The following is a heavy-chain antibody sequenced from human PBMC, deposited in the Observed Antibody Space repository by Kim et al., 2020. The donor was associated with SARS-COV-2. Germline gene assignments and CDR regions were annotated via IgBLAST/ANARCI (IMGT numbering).Heavy chain of an antibody. D-gene: IGHD6-19*01. Sequence: ASVKVSCKASGYTFTSYDINWVRQATGQGLEWMGWMNPNSGNTGYAQKFQGRVTMTRNTSISTAYMELSSLRSEDTAVYYCARGSPGYSSGWNYYYYYGMDVWGQGTTVTVSS. J-gene: IGHJ6*02. CDR1: GYTFTSYD. V-gene: IGHV1-8*01. CDR3: ARGSPGYSSGWNYYYYYGMDV. CDR2: MNPNSGNT.